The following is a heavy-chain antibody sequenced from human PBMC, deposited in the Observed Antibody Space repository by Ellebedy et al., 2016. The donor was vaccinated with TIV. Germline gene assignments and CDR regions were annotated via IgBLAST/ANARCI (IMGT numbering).Heavy chain of an antibody. V-gene: IGHV3-7*01. J-gene: IGHJ4*01. D-gene: IGHD3-16*01. CDR2: INKDGSEK. CDR3: TGRGGCNTSCSDH. CDR1: GLLFSNVW. Sequence: GGSLRLXXAASGLLFSNVWMGWVRQAPGKGLEWAANINKDGSEKYYADSVKGRFIISRDNAKNSSFLQMNSLRGDDAAMYYCTGRGGCNTSCSDHWGHGTVVSVSS.